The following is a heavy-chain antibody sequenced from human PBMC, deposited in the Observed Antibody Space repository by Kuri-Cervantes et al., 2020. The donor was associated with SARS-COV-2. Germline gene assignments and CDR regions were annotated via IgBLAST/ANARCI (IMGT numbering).Heavy chain of an antibody. CDR2: IYYTGRT. V-gene: IGHV4-39*01. J-gene: IGHJ5*02. CDR1: GGSNSSSSCY. CDR3: ARQMMSSITIFGVVIKRSWFYP. Sequence: EALMISCVAPGGSNSSSSCYWGWIRQPPGKGLELIGNIYYTGRTYYNPSLKSRVTISVDTSKKQFSLKLSSVTAADTAVYYCARQMMSSITIFGVVIKRSWFYPWGQGTLVTVSS. D-gene: IGHD3-3*01.